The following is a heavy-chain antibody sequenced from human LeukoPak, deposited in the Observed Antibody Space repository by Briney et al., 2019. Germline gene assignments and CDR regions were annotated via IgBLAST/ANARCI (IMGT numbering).Heavy chain of an antibody. Sequence: GGSLRLSCAASGFTFSSYGMHWVRQAPGKGLEWVAVISYDGSNKYYADSVKGRFTISRDNSKNTLYLQMNSLRAEDTAVYYCALFDRFDPWGQGTLVTVSS. D-gene: IGHD3-9*01. J-gene: IGHJ5*02. CDR3: ALFDRFDP. V-gene: IGHV3-30*03. CDR2: ISYDGSNK. CDR1: GFTFSSYG.